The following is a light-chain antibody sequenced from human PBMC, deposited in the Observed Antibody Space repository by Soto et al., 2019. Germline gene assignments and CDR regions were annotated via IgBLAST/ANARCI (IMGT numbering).Light chain of an antibody. J-gene: IGKJ1*01. CDR1: QSVLYSSNNKNY. V-gene: IGKV4-1*01. Sequence: DIVMTQSPDSLAVSLGERATINCKSSQSVLYSSNNKNYLAWYQQKPGQPPKLLIYWASTRESGVPDRFSGRVSGTDFTLTISSLQAEDVAVYYCQQYYSTPPRWTFGQGTKVEIK. CDR2: WAS. CDR3: QQYYSTPPRWT.